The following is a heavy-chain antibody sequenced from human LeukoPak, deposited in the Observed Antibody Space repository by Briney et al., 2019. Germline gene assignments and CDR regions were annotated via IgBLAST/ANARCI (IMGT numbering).Heavy chain of an antibody. D-gene: IGHD4-23*01. J-gene: IGHJ5*02. Sequence: SVKVSCKASGGTFSSYAISWVRQAPGQGLEWMGGIIPIFGTANYAQKFQGRVTITADESTSTAYMELSSLRSEDTAVYYCARDYGGNSGWFDPWGQGTLVTVSS. CDR2: IIPIFGTA. V-gene: IGHV1-69*13. CDR3: ARDYGGNSGWFDP. CDR1: GGTFSSYA.